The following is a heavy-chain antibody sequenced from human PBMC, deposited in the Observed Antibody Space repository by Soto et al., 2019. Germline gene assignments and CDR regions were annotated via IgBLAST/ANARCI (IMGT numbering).Heavy chain of an antibody. CDR3: GSGYDSGHYFDY. D-gene: IGHD5-12*01. CDR2: ISYDGSNK. V-gene: IGHV3-30*03. CDR1: GFTFSSYG. Sequence: GGSLRLSCAASGFTFSSYGLHWVRQAPGKGLEWVAVISYDGSNKYYADPVKGRITISRDNSKNTLYLQMNSLRAEDAALYYCGSGYDSGHYFDYWGQGTLVTVSS. J-gene: IGHJ4*02.